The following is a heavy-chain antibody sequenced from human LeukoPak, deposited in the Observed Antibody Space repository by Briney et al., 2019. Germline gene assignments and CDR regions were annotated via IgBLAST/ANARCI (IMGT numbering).Heavy chain of an antibody. D-gene: IGHD6-19*01. V-gene: IGHV3-21*01. CDR2: ISSSSSYI. J-gene: IGHJ4*02. Sequence: PGGSLRLSCAASGFTFSSYSMNWVRQAPGKGLEWVSSISSSSSYIYYADSVKGRFTISRDNAKNSLYLQMNSLRAEDTAVYYCARDVRNTAVASYLDYWGQGTLVTVSS. CDR3: ARDVRNTAVASYLDY. CDR1: GFTFSSYS.